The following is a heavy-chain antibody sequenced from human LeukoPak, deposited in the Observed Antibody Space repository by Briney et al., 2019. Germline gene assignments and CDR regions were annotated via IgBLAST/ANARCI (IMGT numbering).Heavy chain of an antibody. CDR2: INPNSGGT. Sequence: ASVKVSCKASGCTFTGYYMHWVRQAPGQGLEWMGWINPNSGGTNYAQKFQGRVTMTRDTSISTAYMELSRLRSDDTAIYYCARTLHPPNLNWYFDYWGQGILVTVSS. J-gene: IGHJ4*02. CDR1: GCTFTGYY. D-gene: IGHD1-1*01. CDR3: ARTLHPPNLNWYFDY. V-gene: IGHV1-2*02.